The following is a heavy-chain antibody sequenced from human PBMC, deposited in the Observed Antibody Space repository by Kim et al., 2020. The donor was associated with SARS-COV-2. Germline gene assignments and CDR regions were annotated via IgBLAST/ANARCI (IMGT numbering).Heavy chain of an antibody. D-gene: IGHD2-2*02. Sequence: STNDTPSLKSRVTISVDTSKNQFSLKLSSVTAADTAVYYCARGILHFDYWGQGTLVTVSS. V-gene: IGHV4-34*01. CDR3: ARGILHFDY. CDR2: ST. J-gene: IGHJ4*02.